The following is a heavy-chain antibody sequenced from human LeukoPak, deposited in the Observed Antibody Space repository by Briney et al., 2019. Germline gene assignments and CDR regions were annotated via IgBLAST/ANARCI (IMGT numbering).Heavy chain of an antibody. CDR2: INPSGGST. D-gene: IGHD6-19*01. Sequence: ASVKVSCKASGYTFTSYYMHWVRQAPGQGLEWMGIINPSGGSTSYAQKLQGRVTMTTDTSTSTAYMELRSLRSDDTAVYYCARVGSSGWYSYTKRWFDPWGQGTLVTVSS. CDR3: ARVGSSGWYSYTKRWFDP. V-gene: IGHV1-46*01. CDR1: GYTFTSYY. J-gene: IGHJ5*02.